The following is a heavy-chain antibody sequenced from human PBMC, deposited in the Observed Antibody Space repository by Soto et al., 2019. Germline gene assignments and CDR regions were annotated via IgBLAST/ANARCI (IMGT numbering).Heavy chain of an antibody. J-gene: IGHJ4*02. Sequence: SETLSLTCTVSGGSISSSKYYWGWIRQAPGKGLEWIAGIYYSGSTYYSPSLKSRVTISVDTSRNQFSLKLSSVTAADTAVYYCARVPDYWGQGTLVTVSS. V-gene: IGHV4-39*07. CDR2: IYYSGST. CDR1: GGSISSSKYY. CDR3: ARVPDY.